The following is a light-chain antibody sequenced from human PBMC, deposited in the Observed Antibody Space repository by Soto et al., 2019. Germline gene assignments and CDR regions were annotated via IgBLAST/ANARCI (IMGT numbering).Light chain of an antibody. J-gene: IGKJ4*01. CDR2: GAS. Sequence: IMMTQSPATLSVSPGERATLSCRASQSVSSNLAWYQQKPGQAPSLLIYGASTRATGTPARFSGSGSGTEFTLTISSLQSEDFAVYYCQQYSRWPLTFGGGTKVDIK. V-gene: IGKV3-15*01. CDR3: QQYSRWPLT. CDR1: QSVSSN.